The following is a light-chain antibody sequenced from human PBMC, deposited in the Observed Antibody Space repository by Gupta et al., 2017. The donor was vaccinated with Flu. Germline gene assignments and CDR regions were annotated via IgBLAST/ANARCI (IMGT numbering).Light chain of an antibody. Sequence: QSALTQPASVSGSPGQSITISCTGTSSDIGISNFVSWYQQHPDKAPKLLIYQVTNRPSGVSHRFSGSKSGYTASLTISGLQAEDEAGYYCKTYTSSRPFVFGTGTKVTVL. CDR2: QVT. V-gene: IGLV2-14*01. J-gene: IGLJ1*01. CDR3: KTYTSSRPFV. CDR1: SSDIGISNF.